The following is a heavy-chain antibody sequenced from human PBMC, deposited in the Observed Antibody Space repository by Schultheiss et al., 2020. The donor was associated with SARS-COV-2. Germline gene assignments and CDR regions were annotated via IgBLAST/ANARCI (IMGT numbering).Heavy chain of an antibody. CDR3: AKDARLTSVTAFGFEMDV. CDR2: ISYDGSNK. Sequence: GGSLRLSCAASGFTFSSYAMHWVRQAPGKGLEWVAVISYDGSNKYYADSVKGRFTISRDNSKNTLYLQMNSLTVEDTALYYCAKDARLTSVTAFGFEMDVWGQGTTVTVSS. J-gene: IGHJ6*02. CDR1: GFTFSSYA. D-gene: IGHD1-1*01. V-gene: IGHV3-30-3*01.